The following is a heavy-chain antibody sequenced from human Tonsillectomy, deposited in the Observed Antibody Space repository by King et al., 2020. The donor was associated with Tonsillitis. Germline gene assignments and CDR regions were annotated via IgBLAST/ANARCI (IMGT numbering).Heavy chain of an antibody. CDR2: IYYTENT. CDR1: GGSISSGGYF. D-gene: IGHD6-13*01. Sequence: QLQESGPGLVKPSQTLSLTCTVSGGSISSGGYFWNWIRQHPGKGLEWIGYIYYTENTYYNPSLKSRVTISVDTSKNQFSLKLNSVTAADLAVYYCSGGGRSRSWSSWGQGTLVTVSS. J-gene: IGHJ4*02. V-gene: IGHV4-31*03. CDR3: SGGGRSRSWSS.